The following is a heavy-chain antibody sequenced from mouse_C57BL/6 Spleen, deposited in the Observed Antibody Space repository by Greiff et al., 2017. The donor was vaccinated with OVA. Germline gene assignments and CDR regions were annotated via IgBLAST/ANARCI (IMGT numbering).Heavy chain of an antibody. V-gene: IGHV1-55*01. Sequence: VQLQQSGAELVKPGASVKMSCKASGYTFTSYWITWVKQRPGQGLEWIGDIYPGSGSTNYNEKFKSKATLTVDTSSSTAYMQLSSLTSEDSAVYYCARSGGWRYYFDHWGQGTTLTVSS. D-gene: IGHD2-3*01. CDR1: GYTFTSYW. CDR3: ARSGGWRYYFDH. CDR2: IYPGSGST. J-gene: IGHJ2*01.